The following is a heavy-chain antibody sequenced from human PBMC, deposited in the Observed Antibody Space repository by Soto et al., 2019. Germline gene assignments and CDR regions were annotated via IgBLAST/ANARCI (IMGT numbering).Heavy chain of an antibody. CDR2: IYYMGRT. V-gene: IGHV4-59*01. J-gene: IGHJ4*02. CDR3: SRDPVGITHLEY. CDR1: SISTYY. D-gene: IGHD1-20*01. Sequence: PSETLSLTCTVDSISTYYWNWIRQPPGKGLEWIGYIYYMGRTNYNSSLKSRVTISIDTSKNQFSLKLSSVTAADTAIYFCSRDPVGITHLEYWGQGALVNVFS.